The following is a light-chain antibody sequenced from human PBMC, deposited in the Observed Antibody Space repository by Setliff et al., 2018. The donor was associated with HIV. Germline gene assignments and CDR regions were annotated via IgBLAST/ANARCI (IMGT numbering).Light chain of an antibody. CDR1: KIGRKS. CDR2: DDS. V-gene: IGLV3-21*03. J-gene: IGLJ1*01. CDR3: QVWDNNGDFYV. Sequence: SYELTQPPSVSVAPGKTARITCGGNKIGRKSVHWYQQKPGQAPVLVVYDDSDQPSKISERFSGSKSGNMATLTINGVEAGDEGYYYCQVWDNNGDFYVFGSGTKVTVL.